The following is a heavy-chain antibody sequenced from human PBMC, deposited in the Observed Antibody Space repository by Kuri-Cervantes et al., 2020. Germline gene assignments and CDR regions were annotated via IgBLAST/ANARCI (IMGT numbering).Heavy chain of an antibody. CDR3: ARDRSGWYRYAFDI. J-gene: IGHJ3*02. D-gene: IGHD6-19*01. CDR1: GFTFSYYW. CDR2: TKEDSSEK. V-gene: IGHV3-7*03. Sequence: GESLKISCAASGFTFSYYWMSWVRQAPGKGLEWVANTKEDSSEKNYVDSVKGRFTISRDNAKNSLYLQMNSLRAEDTALYHCARDRSGWYRYAFDIWGQGTMVTVSS.